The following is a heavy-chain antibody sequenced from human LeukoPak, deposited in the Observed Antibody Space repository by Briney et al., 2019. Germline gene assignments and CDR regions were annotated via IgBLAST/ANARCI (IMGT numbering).Heavy chain of an antibody. Sequence: GGSLRLSCAASGFTFSSYAMSLVRQAPGKGLEWVSAISGSGGSTYYADSVKGRFTISRDNSKNTLYLQMNSLRAEDTAVYYCARDTRWDYVWGSYRYPLALDYWGQGTLVTVSS. CDR1: GFTFSSYA. J-gene: IGHJ4*02. D-gene: IGHD3-16*02. V-gene: IGHV3-23*01. CDR3: ARDTRWDYVWGSYRYPLALDY. CDR2: ISGSGGST.